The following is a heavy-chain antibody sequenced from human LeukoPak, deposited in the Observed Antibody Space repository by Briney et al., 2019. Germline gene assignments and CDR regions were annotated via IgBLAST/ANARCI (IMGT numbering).Heavy chain of an antibody. V-gene: IGHV4-34*01. CDR3: AREARTREFQLD. CDR1: GGSFSGYY. D-gene: IGHD1-1*01. Sequence: PSETLSLTCAVYGGSFSGYYWSWIRQPPGKGLEWIGEINHSGSTNYNPSLKSRVTISVGTSKNQFSLKLSSVTAADTAVYYCAREARTREFQLDWGQGTLVTVSS. CDR2: INHSGST. J-gene: IGHJ4*02.